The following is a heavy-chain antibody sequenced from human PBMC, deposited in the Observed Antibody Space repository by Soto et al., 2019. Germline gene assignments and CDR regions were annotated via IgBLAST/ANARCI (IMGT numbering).Heavy chain of an antibody. Sequence: SETLSLTCTVSGGSISSYYGSWIRQPPGKGLEWIGDMYYSGSTNYNPSLKRRVTISVHTSKNQFSMKLRSVTAADTAVSYCARGYSGGTLNFDYWGQGTLVTVSS. D-gene: IGHD2-15*01. CDR2: MYYSGST. CDR3: ARGYSGGTLNFDY. CDR1: GGSISSYY. J-gene: IGHJ4*02. V-gene: IGHV4-59*01.